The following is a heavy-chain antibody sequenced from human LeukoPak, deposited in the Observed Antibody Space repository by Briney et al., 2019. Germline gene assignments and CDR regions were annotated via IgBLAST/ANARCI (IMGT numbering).Heavy chain of an antibody. Sequence: KASETLSLTCTVSGGSISSGSYYWSWIRQPPGKGLEWIGEINHSGSTYYNPSLKSRVTISVDTSKNQFSLKLSSVTAADTAVYYCARGYSYGQRFDYWGQGTLVTVSS. J-gene: IGHJ4*02. CDR2: INHSGST. V-gene: IGHV4-39*07. CDR1: GGSISSGSYY. CDR3: ARGYSYGQRFDY. D-gene: IGHD5-18*01.